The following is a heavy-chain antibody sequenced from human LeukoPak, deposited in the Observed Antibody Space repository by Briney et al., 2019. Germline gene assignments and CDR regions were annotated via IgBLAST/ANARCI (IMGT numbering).Heavy chain of an antibody. J-gene: IGHJ4*02. CDR1: EFSVGSNY. CDR3: AKDLTAVATDY. D-gene: IGHD6-19*01. Sequence: GGSLRLSCAASEFSVGSNYMSWVRQAPGKGLEWVAVISYDGSNKYYADSVKGRFTISRDNSKNTLYLQMNSLRAEDTAVYYCAKDLTAVATDYWGQGTLVTVSS. V-gene: IGHV3-30*18. CDR2: ISYDGSNK.